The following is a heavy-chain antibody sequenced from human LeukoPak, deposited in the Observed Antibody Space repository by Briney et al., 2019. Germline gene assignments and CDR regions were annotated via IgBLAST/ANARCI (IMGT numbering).Heavy chain of an antibody. Sequence: ASVKVSCKVSGYTLTELSMHWVRQAPGKGLEWMGGFDPEDGETIYAQKFQGRVTMTEDTSTGTAYMELSSLRSEDTAVYYCATDTWKYYDFWSGYSGYGMDVWGQGTTVTVSS. V-gene: IGHV1-24*01. D-gene: IGHD3-3*01. CDR2: FDPEDGET. CDR1: GYTLTELS. J-gene: IGHJ6*02. CDR3: ATDTWKYYDFWSGYSGYGMDV.